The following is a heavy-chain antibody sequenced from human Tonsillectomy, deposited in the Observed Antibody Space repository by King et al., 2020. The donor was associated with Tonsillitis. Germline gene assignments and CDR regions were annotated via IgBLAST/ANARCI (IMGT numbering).Heavy chain of an antibody. V-gene: IGHV4-59*01. J-gene: IGHJ6*03. CDR3: AREYGAVDTAMGYYYYYYMDV. D-gene: IGHD5-18*01. CDR1: GGSISSYY. CDR2: IYYSGST. Sequence: VQLQESGPGLVKPSETLSLTCTVSGGSISSYYWSWIRQPPGKGLEWIGYIYYSGSTNYNPSLKSRVTISVDTSKNQFSLKLSSVTAADTAVYYCAREYGAVDTAMGYYYYYYMDVWGKGTTVTVSS.